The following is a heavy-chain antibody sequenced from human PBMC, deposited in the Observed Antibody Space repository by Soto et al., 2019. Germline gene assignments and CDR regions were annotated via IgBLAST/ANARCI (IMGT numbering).Heavy chain of an antibody. J-gene: IGHJ6*03. D-gene: IGHD2-2*01. CDR3: ARVSYCSSTSCYGYYYYYMDV. V-gene: IGHV4-59*01. CDR1: GGSISSYY. Sequence: SETLSLTCTVSGGSISSYYWSWIRQPPGKGLEWIGYIYYSGSTNYNPSLKSRVTISVDTSKNQFSLKLSSVTAADTAVYYCARVSYCSSTSCYGYYYYYMDVWGKGTTVTVSS. CDR2: IYYSGST.